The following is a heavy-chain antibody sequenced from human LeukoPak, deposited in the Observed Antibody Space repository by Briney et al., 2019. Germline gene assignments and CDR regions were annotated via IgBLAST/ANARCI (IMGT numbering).Heavy chain of an antibody. Sequence: GGSLRLSCAASGFIFSSCSMSWVRQAPGKGLEWVSAIGVSGGNTYYADSVKGRFTISRDNSKNTLYLQMNSLRAEDTAVYYCARQPDDFSGWNNGQDFFDYWGQGTLVTVSS. CDR2: IGVSGGNT. CDR1: GFIFSSCS. CDR3: ARQPDDFSGWNNGQDFFDY. V-gene: IGHV3-23*01. J-gene: IGHJ4*02. D-gene: IGHD6-19*01.